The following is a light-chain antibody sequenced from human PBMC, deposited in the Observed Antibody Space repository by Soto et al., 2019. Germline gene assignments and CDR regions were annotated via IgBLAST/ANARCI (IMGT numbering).Light chain of an antibody. V-gene: IGKV1-5*01. CDR1: QSISRW. CDR3: RQSYSFLS. Sequence: DIQMTQSPSTLSASIGDRVTITCRASQSISRWVAWYQQKPGEAPKVLIWDASSLQRGVPSRFSGSGSGTEFTLTITSLQPEDFATYYCRQSYSFLSFAGGTKVDIK. CDR2: DAS. J-gene: IGKJ4*01.